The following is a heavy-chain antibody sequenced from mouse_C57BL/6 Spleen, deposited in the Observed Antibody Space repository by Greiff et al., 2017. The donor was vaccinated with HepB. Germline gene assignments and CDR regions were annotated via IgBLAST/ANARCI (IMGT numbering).Heavy chain of an antibody. CDR3: AIGSYDYDFAY. V-gene: IGHV1-54*01. CDR1: GYAFTNYL. Sequence: QVQLQQSGAELVRPGTSVKVSCKASGYAFTNYLIEWVKQRPGQGLEWIGVINPGSGGTNYNEKFKGKATLTADKSSSTAYMQLSSLTSEDSAVYFCAIGSYDYDFAYWGQGTLVTVSA. D-gene: IGHD2-4*01. CDR2: INPGSGGT. J-gene: IGHJ3*01.